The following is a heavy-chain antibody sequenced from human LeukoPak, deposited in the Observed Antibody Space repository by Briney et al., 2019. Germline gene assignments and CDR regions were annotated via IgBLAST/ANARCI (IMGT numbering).Heavy chain of an antibody. CDR2: ISYTGNT. CDR3: ARDTGNYGGDWFDP. Sequence: PSETLSLTCSVSGGSISGYCWTWIRDPPGKGLEWIGHISYTGNTKYNPSLKRRVTISVDTSKNQLSLNLSSVTAADTALYYCARDTGNYGGDWFDPWGQGTLVTVSS. D-gene: IGHD1-7*01. V-gene: IGHV4-59*01. CDR1: GGSISGYC. J-gene: IGHJ5*02.